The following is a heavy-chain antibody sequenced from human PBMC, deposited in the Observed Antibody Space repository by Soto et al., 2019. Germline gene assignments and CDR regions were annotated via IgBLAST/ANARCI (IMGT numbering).Heavy chain of an antibody. D-gene: IGHD5-12*01. J-gene: IGHJ4*02. V-gene: IGHV4-59*01. CDR3: ARDSVGSGYD. Sequence: QVQLQESGPGLVKPSETLSLTCAVSGGSISGYYWSWIRQPPGKRLEWIGYIYYSGYTNYNPSLKSRVTISVDRSKNQFSLELRSVTASDMAVYYCARDSVGSGYDWGQGTLVTVSS. CDR1: GGSISGYY. CDR2: IYYSGYT.